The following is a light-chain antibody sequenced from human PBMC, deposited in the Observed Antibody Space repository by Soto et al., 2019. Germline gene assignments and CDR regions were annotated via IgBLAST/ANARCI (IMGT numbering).Light chain of an antibody. CDR2: EDY. CDR3: SSNTSSSTYV. Sequence: QSALTQPASVSGSPGQSITITCTGTSSDVGASNYVSRYQQHPGKAPKLIIYEDYYRGSGGSYRIYCSKSGNAASQPISDLLHEDEADDYCSSNTSSSTYVFGSGTKLTVL. CDR1: SSDVGASNY. V-gene: IGLV2-14*01. J-gene: IGLJ1*01.